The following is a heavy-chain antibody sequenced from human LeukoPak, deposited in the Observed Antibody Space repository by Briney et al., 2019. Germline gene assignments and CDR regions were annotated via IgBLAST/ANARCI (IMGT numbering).Heavy chain of an antibody. CDR3: ARDFLSYDGSENHFEDTFDI. V-gene: IGHV1-18*01. CDR1: GYSFDRYG. J-gene: IGHJ3*02. D-gene: IGHD3-22*01. CDR2: IGAFNGNT. Sequence: ASVKVSCKVSGYSFDRYGISWVRQAPGQGLEWLGWIGAFNGNTNYAQNLQGRVTMTADTSTTTAYMELRSLSSDDTAVYYCARDFLSYDGSENHFEDTFDIWGQGTMVTVSS.